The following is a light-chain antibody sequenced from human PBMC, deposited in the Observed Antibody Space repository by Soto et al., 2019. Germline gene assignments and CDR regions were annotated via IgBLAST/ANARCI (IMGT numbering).Light chain of an antibody. Sequence: EIVLSQSPATLSLSPGERATLSCRASQSVRSYLAWYQHIPGQAARLLIYDAYKRATGSAARFSGSGSRTDFTLTISSLEHEDFAVYYCQQRSNCPPTWTCGQETNVEVK. V-gene: IGKV3-11*01. CDR2: DAY. CDR3: QQRSNCPPTWT. CDR1: QSVRSY. J-gene: IGKJ1*01.